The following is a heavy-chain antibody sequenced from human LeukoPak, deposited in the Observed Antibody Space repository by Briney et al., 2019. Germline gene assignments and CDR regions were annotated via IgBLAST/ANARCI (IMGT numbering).Heavy chain of an antibody. CDR2: IKQDGSEK. D-gene: IGHD6-13*01. J-gene: IGHJ4*02. V-gene: IGHV3-7*01. CDR3: ARNSSSWYGIFDY. CDR1: GFTFSSYW. Sequence: GGSLRLSCVASGFTFSSYWMSWVRQAPGKGLEWVANIKQDGSEKYHVDSVKGRFTISRDNAKNSLYLQMNSLRAEDTAVYYCARNSSSWYGIFDYWGQGTLVTVSS.